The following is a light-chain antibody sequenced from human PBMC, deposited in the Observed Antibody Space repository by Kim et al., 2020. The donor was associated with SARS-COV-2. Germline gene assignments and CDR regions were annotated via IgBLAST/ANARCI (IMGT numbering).Light chain of an antibody. CDR2: GNS. CDR1: SSNIGAGYD. CDR3: QSYDSSLSGVV. Sequence: QSVLKKPPSVSGATGQRVTISCTGSSSNIGAGYDVHWYQQLPGTAPKLLIYGNSNRPSGVPDRFSGSKSGTSASLAITGLQAEDEADYYCQSYDSSLSGVVFGGGTQLTVL. V-gene: IGLV1-40*01. J-gene: IGLJ2*01.